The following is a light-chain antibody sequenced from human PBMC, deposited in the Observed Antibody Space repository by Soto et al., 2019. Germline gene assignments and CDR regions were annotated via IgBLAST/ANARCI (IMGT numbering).Light chain of an antibody. V-gene: IGKV3-20*01. Sequence: IILTQSPGTLSLSPGEGATLSCKASQTVISTHLAWYQQKPGQAPRLLIYATSNRATGIPDRFSGSGSGRDFTLTIDRLEPEDFAVYYCQQYGFSPVTFGQVARLEI. CDR3: QQYGFSPVT. J-gene: IGKJ5*01. CDR1: QTVISTH. CDR2: ATS.